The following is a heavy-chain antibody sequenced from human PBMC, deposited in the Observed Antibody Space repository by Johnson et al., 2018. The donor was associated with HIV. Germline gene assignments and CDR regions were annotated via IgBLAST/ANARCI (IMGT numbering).Heavy chain of an antibody. CDR1: GFTFSSYG. CDR3: ARRRRYGDYFADAFDI. CDR2: ISYDGSTK. Sequence: QVQLVESGGGVLRPGRSLRLSCVASGFTFSSYGMHWVRQAPGKGLEWVAVISYDGSTKYYADSVQGRFTISRDNAKNSLYLQMNSLRAEDTALYYCARRRRYGDYFADAFDIWGQGTMVTVSS. V-gene: IGHV3-30-3*01. J-gene: IGHJ3*02. D-gene: IGHD4-17*01.